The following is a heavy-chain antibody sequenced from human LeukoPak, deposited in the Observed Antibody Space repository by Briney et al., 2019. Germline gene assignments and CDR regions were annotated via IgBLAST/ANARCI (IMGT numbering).Heavy chain of an antibody. CDR2: IKQDGSEK. V-gene: IGHV3-7*01. J-gene: IGHJ5*02. Sequence: GGSLRLSCAASGFTFSSYWMSWVRQAPGKGLEWVANIKQDGSEKYYVDSVKGRFTISRDNAKNSLYLQMNSLRAEDTAVYYCASNSYNSANWFDPWGQGTLVTVSS. CDR3: ASNSYNSANWFDP. D-gene: IGHD5-24*01. CDR1: GFTFSSYW.